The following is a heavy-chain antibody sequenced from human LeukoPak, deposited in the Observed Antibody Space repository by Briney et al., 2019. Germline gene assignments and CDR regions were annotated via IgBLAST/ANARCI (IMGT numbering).Heavy chain of an antibody. CDR1: GGSVSSGSYY. D-gene: IGHD3-3*01. Sequence: PSETLSLTCTVSGGSVSSGSYYWSWIRQPPGKGLEWIGYIYYSGSTNYNPSLNSRVTISVDTSNNQFSLKLSSVTATDTAVYHCARGPYDFWSGYGLWYYYMDVWGKGTTVTVSS. CDR3: ARGPYDFWSGYGLWYYYMDV. J-gene: IGHJ6*03. V-gene: IGHV4-61*01. CDR2: IYYSGST.